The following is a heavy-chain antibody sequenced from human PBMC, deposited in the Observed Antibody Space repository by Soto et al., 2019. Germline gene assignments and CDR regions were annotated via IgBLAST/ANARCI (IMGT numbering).Heavy chain of an antibody. Sequence: ASVKVSCKASGYTFTSYYMHWVRQAPGQGLEWMGIINPSGGSTSYAQKFQGRVTMTRDTSTSTVYMELSSLRSEDTAVYYCARSSIAAADQGGLTGWGQGTLVTVSS. CDR3: ARSSIAAADQGGLTG. D-gene: IGHD6-13*01. J-gene: IGHJ4*02. CDR2: INPSGGST. V-gene: IGHV1-46*01. CDR1: GYTFTSYY.